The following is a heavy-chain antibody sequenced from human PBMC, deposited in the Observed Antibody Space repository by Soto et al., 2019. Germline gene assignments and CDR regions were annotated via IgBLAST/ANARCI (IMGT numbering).Heavy chain of an antibody. V-gene: IGHV4-59*12. CDR2: IHYSGRT. CDR1: NGSINGFY. J-gene: IGHJ4*02. CDR3: VRVGVGIGNHFDS. D-gene: IGHD1-26*01. Sequence: PSETLSLTCSVSNGSINGFYWTWIRQPPGKILEWIGYIHYSGRTDYNPSLTSRATMSVDTSKNQFSLNLKSITAADTAVYYCVRVGVGIGNHFDSWGRGTLVTVSS.